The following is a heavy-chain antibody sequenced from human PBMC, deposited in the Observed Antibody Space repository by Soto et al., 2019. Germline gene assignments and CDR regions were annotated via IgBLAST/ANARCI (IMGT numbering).Heavy chain of an antibody. CDR2: IIPILGIA. D-gene: IGHD3-10*01. V-gene: IGHV1-69*04. CDR3: ASSYGSGSDDPSNWFDP. Sequence: SVKVSCKASGYTFTTYAIDWVRQAPGQGLEWMGRIIPILGIANYAQKFQGRVTITADKSTSTAYMELSSLRSEDTAVYYCASSYGSGSDDPSNWFDPWGQGTLVTVS. CDR1: GYTFTTYA. J-gene: IGHJ5*02.